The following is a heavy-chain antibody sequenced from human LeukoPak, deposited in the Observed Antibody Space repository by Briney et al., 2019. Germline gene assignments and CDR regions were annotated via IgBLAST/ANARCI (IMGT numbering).Heavy chain of an antibody. CDR2: IYYSGST. CDR3: ARREEYSSGLYYYYYMDV. V-gene: IGHV4-39*01. D-gene: IGHD6-19*01. CDR1: GGSISSSSYY. Sequence: PSETLSLTCTVSGGSISSSSYYWGWIRQPPGKGLEWIGSIYYSGSTYYNPSLKSRVTISVDTSKNQFSLKLSSVTAADTAVYYCARREEYSSGLYYYYYMDVWGKGTTVTVSS. J-gene: IGHJ6*03.